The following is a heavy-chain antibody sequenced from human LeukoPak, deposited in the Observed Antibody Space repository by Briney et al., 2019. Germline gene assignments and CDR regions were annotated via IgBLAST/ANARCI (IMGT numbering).Heavy chain of an antibody. CDR1: VDSISSYY. V-gene: IGHV4-59*01. J-gene: IGHJ5*02. CDR3: ARAVRGVINWFDH. Sequence: AETQSLTCTVSVDSISSYYWSWLRHPRGKGLECIGYIYYSGSTNYNPALKSRVTISVDTSKNHFSLKLSSVTAADTAVYYCARAVRGVINWFDHWGQGTLVTVSS. CDR2: IYYSGST. D-gene: IGHD3-10*01.